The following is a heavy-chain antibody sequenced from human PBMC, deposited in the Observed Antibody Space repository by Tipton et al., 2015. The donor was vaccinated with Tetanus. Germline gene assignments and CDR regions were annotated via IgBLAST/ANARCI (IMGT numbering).Heavy chain of an antibody. Sequence: GLVKPSETLSLTCTVSGGSISGYYWSWIRQPPGKGLEWIGYIYYSGSTNYNPSLKSRVTISVDTSKNQFSLKLSSVTAADTAVYYCARVGFGDSGYHFYGYWGQGTLVTVSS. V-gene: IGHV4-59*01. D-gene: IGHD5-12*01. J-gene: IGHJ4*02. CDR1: GGSISGYY. CDR3: ARVGFGDSGYHFYGY. CDR2: IYYSGST.